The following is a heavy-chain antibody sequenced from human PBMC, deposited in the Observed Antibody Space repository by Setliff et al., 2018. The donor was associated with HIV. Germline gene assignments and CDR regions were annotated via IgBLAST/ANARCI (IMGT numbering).Heavy chain of an antibody. CDR3: ARTIESSGYYYYYYYMDV. V-gene: IGHV1-18*01. CDR2: ISAYNGNT. CDR1: GYTFTSYG. J-gene: IGHJ6*03. Sequence: VSCKASGYTFTSYGISWVRQAPGQGLEWMGWISAYNGNTNYAQKLQGRVTMTTDTSTSTAYMELRSLRSDDTAVYYCARTIESSGYYYYYYYMDVWGKGTTVTVSS. D-gene: IGHD3-22*01.